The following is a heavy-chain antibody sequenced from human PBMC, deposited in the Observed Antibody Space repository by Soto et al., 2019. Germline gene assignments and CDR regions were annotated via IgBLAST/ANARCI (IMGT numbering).Heavy chain of an antibody. CDR1: GYTFTGYY. Sequence: ASVKVSCKASGYTFTGYYMHWVRQAPGQGLEWMGWINPNSGGTNYAQKFQGWVTMTGDTSISTAYMELSRLRSDDTAVYYCARGHRPPVATNTLNAFDIWGQGTMVTVSS. D-gene: IGHD5-12*01. CDR3: ARGHRPPVATNTLNAFDI. V-gene: IGHV1-2*04. CDR2: INPNSGGT. J-gene: IGHJ3*02.